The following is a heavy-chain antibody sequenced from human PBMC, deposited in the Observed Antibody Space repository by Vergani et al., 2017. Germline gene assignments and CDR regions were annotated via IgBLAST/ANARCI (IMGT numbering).Heavy chain of an antibody. D-gene: IGHD3-10*01. Sequence: QLLESGGGLIQPGGSLRLSCAASGFTFNSYAMTWVRQAPGKGLEWVSGINNNGGSTHYADSVKGRFTISRDNSKNTLYLQMTDLRAEDTATYYCARYGSANLPSFDYWGQGTLVTVSS. CDR1: GFTFNSYA. J-gene: IGHJ4*02. CDR3: ARYGSANLPSFDY. CDR2: INNNGGST. V-gene: IGHV3-23*01.